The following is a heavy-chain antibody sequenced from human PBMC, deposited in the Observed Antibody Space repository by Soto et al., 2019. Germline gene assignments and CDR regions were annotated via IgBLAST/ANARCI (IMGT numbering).Heavy chain of an antibody. V-gene: IGHV3-7*04. J-gene: IGHJ3*02. D-gene: IGHD3-10*01. Sequence: EVQLVESGGDLVQPGGSLRLSCTASGFSFSSYWMSWVRQAPGKGLEWVANIKQDGSEKYYVDSVKGRFTMSRDNAKNSLYLRMNSLRAEDTAVYYCARGAGSYFRRVVGAFDIWGQGTMVTVSS. CDR1: GFSFSSYW. CDR3: ARGAGSYFRRVVGAFDI. CDR2: IKQDGSEK.